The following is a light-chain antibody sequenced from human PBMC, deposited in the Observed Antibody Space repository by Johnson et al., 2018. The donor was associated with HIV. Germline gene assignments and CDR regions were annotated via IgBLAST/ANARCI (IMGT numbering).Light chain of an antibody. CDR2: KNN. Sequence: HSVLTQPPSVSAAPGQKVTISCSGSSSNIGNNYVSWYQQLPGTAPKLLIYKNNKRPSGIPDRFSGSKSGTSATLGITGLKTGDEADYYCGTWDSSLSAYVFGTGTKVTV. J-gene: IGLJ1*01. CDR1: SSNIGNNY. CDR3: GTWDSSLSAYV. V-gene: IGLV1-51*02.